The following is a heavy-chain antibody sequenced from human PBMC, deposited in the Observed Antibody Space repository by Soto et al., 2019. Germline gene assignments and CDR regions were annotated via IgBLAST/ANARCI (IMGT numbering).Heavy chain of an antibody. J-gene: IGHJ5*02. CDR2: IYYSGST. Sequence: PSETLSLTCTVSGGSISSYYWSWIRQPPGKGLEWIGYIYYSGSTNYNPSLKSRVTISVDTSKNQFSLKLSSVTAADTAVYYCARAPDLLLGWFDPWGQGTLVTVSS. V-gene: IGHV4-59*01. CDR3: ARAPDLLLGWFDP. D-gene: IGHD2-21*01. CDR1: GGSISSYY.